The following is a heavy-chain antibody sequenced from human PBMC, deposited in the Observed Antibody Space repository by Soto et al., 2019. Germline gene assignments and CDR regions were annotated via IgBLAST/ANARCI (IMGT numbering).Heavy chain of an antibody. D-gene: IGHD5-18*01. CDR2: ISGSGGST. J-gene: IGHJ4*02. CDR1: GFTFSSYA. CDR3: AKDSSGYSYGSIDY. V-gene: IGHV3-23*01. Sequence: EVQLLESGGGLVQPGGSLRLSCAASGFTFSSYARSWVRQPPGKGLEWVSAISGSGGSTYYADSVKGRFTISRDNSKNTLYLQMNSLRAEDTAVYYCAKDSSGYSYGSIDYWGQGTLVTVSS.